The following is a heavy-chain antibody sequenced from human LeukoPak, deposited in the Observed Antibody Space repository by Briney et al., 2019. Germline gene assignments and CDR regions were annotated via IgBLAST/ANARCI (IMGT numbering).Heavy chain of an antibody. Sequence: GGSLRLSCAASRFTFNNAWMNWVRQAPGKGLEWVGRIKSRGDGETTDYSAPVKGRFTISRDDSNKMLYLQMNSLKIEDTAVYYCAIDEHYYAPFDFDYWGQGPLVTVSS. CDR3: AIDEHYYAPFDFDY. CDR1: RFTFNNAW. J-gene: IGHJ4*02. V-gene: IGHV3-15*01. D-gene: IGHD3-22*01. CDR2: IKSRGDGETT.